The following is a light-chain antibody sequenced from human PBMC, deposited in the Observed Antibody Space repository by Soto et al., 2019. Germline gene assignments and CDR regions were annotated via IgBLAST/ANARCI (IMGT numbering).Light chain of an antibody. CDR1: QHISTW. V-gene: IGKV1-12*01. CDR3: QQANSFPFT. CDR2: AAS. J-gene: IGKJ2*01. Sequence: DIQMTQSPSSVSASIGDRVTITCRASQHISTWLVWYQQKPGKAPQLLIYAASSLQSGVPSRFSGSGSGTDFTLTISSLQHEDSETYYCQQANSFPFTFGQGTRLEI.